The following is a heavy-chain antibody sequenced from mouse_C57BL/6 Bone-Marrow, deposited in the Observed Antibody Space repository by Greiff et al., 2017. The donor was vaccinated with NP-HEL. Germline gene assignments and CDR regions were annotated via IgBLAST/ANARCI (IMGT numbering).Heavy chain of an antibody. CDR2: ISNLAYSI. Sequence: EVQLVESGGGLVQPGGSLKLSCAASGFTFSDYGMAWVRQAPRKGPEWVAFISNLAYSIYYADTVTGRFTISRANAKNTLYLEMSSLRSEDTAMYYCARRQLRLRTYAMDYWGQGTSVTVSS. CDR1: GFTFSDYG. J-gene: IGHJ4*01. CDR3: ARRQLRLRTYAMDY. V-gene: IGHV5-15*04. D-gene: IGHD3-2*02.